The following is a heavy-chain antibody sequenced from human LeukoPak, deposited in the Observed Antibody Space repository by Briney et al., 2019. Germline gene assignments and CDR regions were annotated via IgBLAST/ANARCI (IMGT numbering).Heavy chain of an antibody. V-gene: IGHV1-18*01. J-gene: IGHJ1*01. CDR2: ISAYNGYT. CDR1: GYTFTNYG. Sequence: ASVKVSFKASGYTFTNYGISWVRQAPGQGLEWMGCISAYNGYTDYAQKLQFRVTITTDTSTSTAYTELRSLRSDDTAVYYCARDKAVTTEVTQHFQHWGQGTLVTVSS. D-gene: IGHD4-23*01. CDR3: ARDKAVTTEVTQHFQH.